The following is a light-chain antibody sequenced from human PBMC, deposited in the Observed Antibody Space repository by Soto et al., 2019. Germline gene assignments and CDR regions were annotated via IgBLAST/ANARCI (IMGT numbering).Light chain of an antibody. Sequence: SYVLTQPPSVSVAPGQTARITCGGNNIGSKSVHWYQQKAGQAPVLVVHDDSDRPSGIPERFSGSNSGNTATLTISRVEAGDEADYYCQVWDTTSDHVVFGGGTKVTVL. CDR1: NIGSKS. V-gene: IGLV3-21*02. J-gene: IGLJ2*01. CDR3: QVWDTTSDHVV. CDR2: DDS.